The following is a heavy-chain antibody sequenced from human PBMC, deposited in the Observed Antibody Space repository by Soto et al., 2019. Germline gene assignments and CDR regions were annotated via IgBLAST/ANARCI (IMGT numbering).Heavy chain of an antibody. CDR1: DGSISIYY. CDR3: ARTYYYDSSGLFDY. J-gene: IGHJ4*02. CDR2: IYYSGGT. D-gene: IGHD3-22*01. V-gene: IGHV4-59*01. Sequence: PSETLSINRTFSDGSISIYYWAWIRQPPGKGLEWIGYIYYSGGTNYNPSLKSRVTISVDTSKNQFSLKLSSVTAADTAVYYCARTYYYDSSGLFDYWGQGTMVTVSS.